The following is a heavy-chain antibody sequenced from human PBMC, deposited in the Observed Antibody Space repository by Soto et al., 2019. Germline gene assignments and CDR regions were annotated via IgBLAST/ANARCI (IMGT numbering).Heavy chain of an antibody. CDR1: GYLFTNYW. J-gene: IGHJ6*02. CDR2: IDPSNSYT. CDR3: AKYSSGVVDV. V-gene: IGHV5-10-1*01. D-gene: IGHD3-22*01. Sequence: GESLKISCKASGYLFTNYWIIWVRQMPGKGLEWMGKIDPSNSYTDYNPSIQGHFTISVDEAISTAYLQWGSLEASDAAVYYCAKYSSGVVDVWGQGTTVTVSS.